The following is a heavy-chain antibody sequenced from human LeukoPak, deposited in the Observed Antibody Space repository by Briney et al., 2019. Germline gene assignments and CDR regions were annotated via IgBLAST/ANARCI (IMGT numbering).Heavy chain of an antibody. J-gene: IGHJ4*02. CDR3: AKEVLVHYYDTSDFYSYFDF. CDR2: ISSSSSYI. V-gene: IGHV3-21*01. D-gene: IGHD3-22*01. CDR1: GFTFSSYS. Sequence: GGSLRLSCAASGFTFSSYSMNWVRQAPGKGLEWVSSISSSSSYIYYADSVKGRFTISRDNAKNSLYLQMNSLRAEDTALYYCAKEVLVHYYDTSDFYSYFDFWGQGTLVTVSS.